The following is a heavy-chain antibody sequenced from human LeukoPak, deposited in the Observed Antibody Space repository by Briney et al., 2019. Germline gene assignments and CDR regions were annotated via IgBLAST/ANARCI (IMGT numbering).Heavy chain of an antibody. V-gene: IGHV3-30*02. J-gene: IGHJ4*02. Sequence: PGGSLRLSCAASGFTFSDYGMHWVRQAPGKGLEWVAFIRYDGSDKYYAGSVKGRFTISRDNSKSTLYLQMNSLRAEDTAVYYCAKAWTVVPAAIPSGIDYWGQGTLVTVSS. CDR3: AKAWTVVPAAIPSGIDY. CDR2: IRYDGSDK. CDR1: GFTFSDYG. D-gene: IGHD2-2*01.